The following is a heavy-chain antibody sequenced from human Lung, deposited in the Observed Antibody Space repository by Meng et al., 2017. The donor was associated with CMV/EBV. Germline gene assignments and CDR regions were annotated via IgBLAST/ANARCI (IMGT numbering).Heavy chain of an antibody. CDR3: AREPYDYDSSLDY. CDR2: ISSSSSYI. V-gene: IGHV3-21*01. Sequence: GESLKISCAASGFTFSSYSMNWVRQAPGKGLEWVSSISSSSSYIYYADSVKGRFTISRDNAKNTLYLQMNSLRSEDTAVYYCAREPYDYDSSLDYWGQGTLVTVSS. D-gene: IGHD3-22*01. CDR1: GFTFSSYS. J-gene: IGHJ4*02.